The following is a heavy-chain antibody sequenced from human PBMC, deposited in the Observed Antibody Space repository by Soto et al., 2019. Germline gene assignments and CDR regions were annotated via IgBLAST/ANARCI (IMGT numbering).Heavy chain of an antibody. Sequence: QVQLQESGPGLVKPSETLSLTCSISGGSISDYQWNWIRQPPGKGLEWIGYIYYSGRTNYNPSLKSRLNISLDTSTRQFSLRLRSVTAADTAVYYCARMRGLGEISPYVDYWGQGALVTVSS. CDR1: GGSISDYQ. D-gene: IGHD3-16*01. CDR2: IYYSGRT. CDR3: ARMRGLGEISPYVDY. J-gene: IGHJ4*02. V-gene: IGHV4-59*01.